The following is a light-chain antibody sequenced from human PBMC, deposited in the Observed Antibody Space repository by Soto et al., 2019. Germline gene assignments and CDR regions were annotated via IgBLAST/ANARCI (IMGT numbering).Light chain of an antibody. CDR1: GSNIGAGFD. J-gene: IGLJ2*01. Sequence: QPVLTQPPSLSGAPGQNIIISCTGGGSNIGAGFDVHWYQQLPGTAPKLLIYGNTNRPSGVPDRFSGSKSGTSASLVITGLHAEDEADYYCQSYDTGLSGPVVFGGGTKLTVL. V-gene: IGLV1-40*01. CDR3: QSYDTGLSGPVV. CDR2: GNT.